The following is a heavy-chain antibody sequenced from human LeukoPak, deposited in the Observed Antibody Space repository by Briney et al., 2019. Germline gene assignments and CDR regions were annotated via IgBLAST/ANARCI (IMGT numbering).Heavy chain of an antibody. J-gene: IGHJ4*02. D-gene: IGHD6-19*01. Sequence: PGGSLRLSCAASGYTFSSYGMHWVRQAPGKGLEWVAVIWYDGSNKYYADSVKGRFTISRDNSKNTLYLQMNSLRAEDTAVYYCARETGSGWAVDYWGQGTLVTVSS. CDR3: ARETGSGWAVDY. CDR1: GYTFSSYG. CDR2: IWYDGSNK. V-gene: IGHV3-33*01.